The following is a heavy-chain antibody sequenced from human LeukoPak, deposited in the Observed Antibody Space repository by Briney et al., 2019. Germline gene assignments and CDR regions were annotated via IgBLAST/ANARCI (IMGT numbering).Heavy chain of an antibody. D-gene: IGHD5-18*01. Sequence: GGPLRLSCAASGFTFDDYAMHWVRQAPGKGLEWVSGISWNSGSIGYADSVKGRFTISRDNAKNSLYLQMNSLRAEDTALYYCAKDLDTAMVMSFDYWGQGTLVTVSS. CDR3: AKDLDTAMVMSFDY. J-gene: IGHJ4*02. CDR2: ISWNSGSI. CDR1: GFTFDDYA. V-gene: IGHV3-9*01.